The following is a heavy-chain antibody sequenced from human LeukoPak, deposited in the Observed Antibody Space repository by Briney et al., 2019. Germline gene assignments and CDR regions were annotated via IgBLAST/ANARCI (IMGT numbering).Heavy chain of an antibody. CDR3: ARGGYSGYDEVPRYYYYGIAV. J-gene: IGHJ6*02. CDR1: GFTFSSYE. Sequence: GGSLRLSCAASGFTFSSYEMNWVRQAPGKGLEWVSYISSSGSTIYYADSVRGRFTISRDNAKNSLYLQMNSLRAEDTAVYYCARGGYSGYDEVPRYYYYGIAVWGQGTTVTVSS. CDR2: ISSSGSTI. D-gene: IGHD5-12*01. V-gene: IGHV3-48*03.